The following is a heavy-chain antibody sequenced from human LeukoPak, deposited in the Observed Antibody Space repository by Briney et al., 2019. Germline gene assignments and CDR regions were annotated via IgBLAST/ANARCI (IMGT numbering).Heavy chain of an antibody. Sequence: SETLSLTCTVSGASISGYFWSWIRQPPGKGPEWIGFIHYSGSANYNPSLESRLTTSADTSKTQFSLKLSSVVAADTAVYYCARHYDGGAKLRLDYWGRGTLVTVSS. CDR3: ARHYDGGAKLRLDY. CDR1: GASISGYF. D-gene: IGHD3-22*01. V-gene: IGHV4-59*08. CDR2: IHYSGSA. J-gene: IGHJ4*02.